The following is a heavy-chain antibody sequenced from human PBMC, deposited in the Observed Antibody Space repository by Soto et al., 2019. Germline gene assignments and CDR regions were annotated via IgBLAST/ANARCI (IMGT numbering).Heavy chain of an antibody. Sequence: EVQLVESGGNLVLPGGSLRLSCAASGFTFSSYWMYWVRQAPGKGLVWVSRVNPAGSVTSYADSVKGRFTVSRDNAKNMLYLQMNTLRVEDTAIYYCAKDISSIPESWCQGTLGTVSS. V-gene: IGHV3-74*01. D-gene: IGHD3-3*02. J-gene: IGHJ4*02. CDR2: VNPAGSVT. CDR3: AKDISSIPES. CDR1: GFTFSSYW.